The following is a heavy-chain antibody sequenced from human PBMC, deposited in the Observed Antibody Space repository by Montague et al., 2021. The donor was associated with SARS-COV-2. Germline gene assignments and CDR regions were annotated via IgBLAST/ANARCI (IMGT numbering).Heavy chain of an antibody. D-gene: IGHD2-21*02. CDR3: ARGGGDSADYYYYAMDV. V-gene: IGHV4-59*01. Sequence: SETLSLTCTVSGGSISSYYWSWIRQPPGKGLQWIGYIYNNGSTNCNTSLKSRVTLSIDTSKNLFSLKLTSVTAADTAVYYCARGGGDSADYYYYAMDVWGQGTTVTVSS. CDR1: GGSISSYY. CDR2: IYNNGST. J-gene: IGHJ6*02.